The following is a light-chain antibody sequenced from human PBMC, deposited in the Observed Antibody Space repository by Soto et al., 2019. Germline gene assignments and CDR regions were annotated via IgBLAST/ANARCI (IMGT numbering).Light chain of an antibody. V-gene: IGLV1-51*02. CDR1: SSNIGDNY. CDR2: ENH. CDR3: GTWDTSLSAGV. J-gene: IGLJ3*02. Sequence: QSVLTQPPSVSAAPGQTVTISCSGSSSNIGDNYVSWYQQFPGTAPKLLISENHKRPSGIPDRFSGSKSGTSATLGITGLQAGDEADYYCGTWDTSLSAGVFGGGTKLTVL.